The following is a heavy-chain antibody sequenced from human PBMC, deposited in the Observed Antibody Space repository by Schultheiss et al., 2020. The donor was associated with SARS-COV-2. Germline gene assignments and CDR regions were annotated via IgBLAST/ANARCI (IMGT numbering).Heavy chain of an antibody. Sequence: GESLKISCAASGFTFSTYAMHWVRQAPGKGLEWVSAISGSGGSTYYADSVKGRFTISRDNSKNTLYLQMNSLRAEDTAVYYCARGADAFDIWGQGTMVTVSS. V-gene: IGHV3-23*01. CDR1: GFTFSTYA. CDR3: ARGADAFDI. J-gene: IGHJ3*02. CDR2: ISGSGGST.